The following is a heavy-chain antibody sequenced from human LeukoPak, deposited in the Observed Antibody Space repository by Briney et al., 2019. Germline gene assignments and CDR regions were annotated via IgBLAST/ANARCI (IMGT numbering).Heavy chain of an antibody. V-gene: IGHV3-53*01. CDR3: AREIVAGTFDY. CDR1: GFTVSSNY. Sequence: GGSLRLSCVASGFTVSSNYMSWVRQAPGKGLEWVSVIYSGGSTYYADSVKGRFTISRDNSKNTLYLQMNSLRAEDTAVYYCAREIVAGTFDYWGQATLLTVAS. CDR2: IYSGGST. J-gene: IGHJ4*02. D-gene: IGHD6-19*01.